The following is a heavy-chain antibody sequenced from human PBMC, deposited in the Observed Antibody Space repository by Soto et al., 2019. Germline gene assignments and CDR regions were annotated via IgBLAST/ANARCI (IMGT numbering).Heavy chain of an antibody. J-gene: IGHJ3*02. CDR1: GYTFTSYD. CDR3: ARGREYYDFWSGYWRTGHDAFDI. Sequence: ASVKVSCKASGYTFTSYDINWVRQATGQGLEWMGWMNPNSGNTGYAQKFQGRVTMTRNTSISTAYMELSSLRSEDTAVYYCARGREYYDFWSGYWRTGHDAFDIWGQGTMVTVSS. V-gene: IGHV1-8*01. D-gene: IGHD3-3*01. CDR2: MNPNSGNT.